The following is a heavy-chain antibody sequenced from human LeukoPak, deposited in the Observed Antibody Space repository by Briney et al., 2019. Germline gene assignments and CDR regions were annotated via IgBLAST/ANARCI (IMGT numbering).Heavy chain of an antibody. V-gene: IGHV3-7*05. Sequence: GGSLRLSCAASGFTFSSYWMAWVRQAPGKGLEWVANIKQDGSEKYYVDSVKGRFTISRDNAKNSVDLQMNSLRADDTAVYYCASGCYYERSGYCPFDYWGPGTLVTVSS. CDR2: IKQDGSEK. CDR1: GFTFSSYW. J-gene: IGHJ4*02. CDR3: ASGCYYERSGYCPFDY. D-gene: IGHD3-22*01.